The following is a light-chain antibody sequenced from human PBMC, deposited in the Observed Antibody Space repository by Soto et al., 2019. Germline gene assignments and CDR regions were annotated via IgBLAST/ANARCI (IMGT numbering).Light chain of an antibody. V-gene: IGKV3-20*01. CDR1: QSVSSSY. CDR2: GAS. J-gene: IGKJ3*01. Sequence: EIVLTQSPGTLSLSPGERATLSCRASQSVSSSYLAWYQQKPGQAPRLLIYGASSRATGIPDRFSGSGSGTDFTLTISSLEPEDFAVYYCQQYGSSPHTFGPGTPVHIK. CDR3: QQYGSSPHT.